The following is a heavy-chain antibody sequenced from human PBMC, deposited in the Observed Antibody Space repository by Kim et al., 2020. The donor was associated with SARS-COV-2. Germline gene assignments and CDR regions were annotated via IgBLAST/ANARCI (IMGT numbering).Heavy chain of an antibody. J-gene: IGHJ6*01. D-gene: IGHD3-16*02. Sequence: GGSLRLSCAASGFTFDDYAMHWVRQAPGKGLEWVSGISWNSGSIGYADSVKGRFTISRDNAKNSLYLQMNSLRAEDTALYYCAKAEHYDYVWGSYRYDY. CDR2: ISWNSGSI. CDR1: GFTFDDYA. V-gene: IGHV3-9*01. CDR3: AKAEHYDYVWGSYRYDY.